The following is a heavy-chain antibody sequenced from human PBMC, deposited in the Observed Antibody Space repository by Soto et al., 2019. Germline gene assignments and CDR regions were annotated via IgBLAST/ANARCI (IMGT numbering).Heavy chain of an antibody. V-gene: IGHV3-23*01. J-gene: IGHJ4*02. CDR2: ISGSGAST. Sequence: EVQLLESGGGLVQPGGSLRLSWAASGFTFSSYAMSWVRQAPGKGLEWVSAISGSGASTYYADSVKGRFTISRDNSKNSLYLQMNSLRAEDTAVNYCAHFDCFIDYWGQGTLVTVSS. D-gene: IGHD3-9*01. CDR3: AHFDCFIDY. CDR1: GFTFSSYA.